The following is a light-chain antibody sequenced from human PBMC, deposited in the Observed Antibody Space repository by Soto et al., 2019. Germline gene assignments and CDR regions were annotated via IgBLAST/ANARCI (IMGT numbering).Light chain of an antibody. CDR1: QSVSSY. CDR2: DAS. CDR3: QQYGRSPWT. Sequence: EIVLTRSPATLSLSPGERASLSCRASQSVSSYLAWYQQKPGQAPRLLIYDASNRATGIPARFSGSGSGTDFTLTISRLEPEDFAVYYCQQYGRSPWTFGQGTKVDIK. J-gene: IGKJ1*01. V-gene: IGKV3-11*01.